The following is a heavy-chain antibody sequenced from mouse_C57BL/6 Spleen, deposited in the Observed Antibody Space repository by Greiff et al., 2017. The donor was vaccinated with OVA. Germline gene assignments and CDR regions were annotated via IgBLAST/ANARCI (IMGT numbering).Heavy chain of an antibody. CDR1: GFTFSSYA. J-gene: IGHJ1*03. D-gene: IGHD1-1*01. V-gene: IGHV5-9-1*02. Sequence: KVVDSGEGLVKPGGSLKLSCAASGFTFSSYALSWVRQTPERRRDWVAYFSSGGDYIYFADTLKGRFTISRDQARNTLYLQMSSMKSEHTAMYYCTRDQGDYYGSSYWYFDVWGKGTTVTVSS. CDR2: FSSGGDYI. CDR3: TRDQGDYYGSSYWYFDV.